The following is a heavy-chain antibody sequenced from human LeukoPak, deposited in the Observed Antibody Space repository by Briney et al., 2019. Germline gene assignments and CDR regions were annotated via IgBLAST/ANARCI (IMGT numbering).Heavy chain of an antibody. Sequence: ASLKVSCKASVYTFISYYMHWVRPTPGQGLEWMGIINPRGGSTSHHQKNQCRVTTTRDTSTSTVYLQLSSSRSEDTAVYYCARANCSSSSCPPDYWGQGTLVTVSS. CDR2: INPRGGST. V-gene: IGHV1-46*01. CDR1: VYTFISYY. J-gene: IGHJ4*02. CDR3: ARANCSSSSCPPDY. D-gene: IGHD2-2*01.